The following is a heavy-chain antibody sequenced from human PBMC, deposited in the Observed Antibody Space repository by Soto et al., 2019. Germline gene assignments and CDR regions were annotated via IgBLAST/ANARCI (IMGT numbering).Heavy chain of an antibody. V-gene: IGHV3-21*01. CDR3: ARARGWYDYYGMDV. J-gene: IGHJ6*02. CDR1: GFTFSSYS. CDR2: ISSSSSYI. D-gene: IGHD6-19*01. Sequence: PGGSLRLSCAASGFTFSSYSMNWVRQAPGKGLEWVSSISSSSSYIYYADSVKGRFTISRDNAKNSLYLQMNSLRAEDTAVYYSARARGWYDYYGMDVWGQGTTVTVSS.